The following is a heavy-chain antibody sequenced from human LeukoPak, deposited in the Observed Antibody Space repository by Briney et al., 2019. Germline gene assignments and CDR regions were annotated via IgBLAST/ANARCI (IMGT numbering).Heavy chain of an antibody. J-gene: IGHJ4*02. CDR2: ISSSSSYI. Sequence: GGSLRLSCAVSGFTFSSYRMIWVRQAPGKGLEWVSSISSSSSYIYYADSLKGRFTISRDNAKNSLYLQMNSLRAEDTAVYYCARQTGSYSDYWGQGTLVTVSS. CDR1: GFTFSSYR. CDR3: ARQTGSYSDY. V-gene: IGHV3-21*01. D-gene: IGHD1-26*01.